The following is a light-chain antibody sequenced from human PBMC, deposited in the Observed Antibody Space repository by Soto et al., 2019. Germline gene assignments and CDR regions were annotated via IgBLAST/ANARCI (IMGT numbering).Light chain of an antibody. Sequence: QSVLTHPPSASGTPGQRVTISCSGSSSNIGSNFVFWYQQLPGAAPKLLIYRNNQRPSGVPDRFSGSKSGTSASLAISVLRSEEEADYYCAAWDDSLSGVVFGGGTQLTVL. CDR3: AAWDDSLSGVV. V-gene: IGLV1-47*01. CDR2: RNN. CDR1: SSNIGSNF. J-gene: IGLJ2*01.